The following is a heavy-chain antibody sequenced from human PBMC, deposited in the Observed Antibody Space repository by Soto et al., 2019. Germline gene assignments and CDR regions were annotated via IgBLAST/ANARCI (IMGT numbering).Heavy chain of an antibody. D-gene: IGHD2-2*01. Sequence: EVQLVESGGGLVKPGGSLRLSCAASGFTFSTYSMNWVRQAPGKGLEWVSSISSSSSYIYYADSVEGRFTISRDNAKNSLHLQMNSLRAEDTAVYFCARGYQEGIVVVPGDSDYWGQGTLVTVSS. CDR3: ARGYQEGIVVVPGDSDY. CDR1: GFTFSTYS. V-gene: IGHV3-21*01. J-gene: IGHJ4*02. CDR2: ISSSSSYI.